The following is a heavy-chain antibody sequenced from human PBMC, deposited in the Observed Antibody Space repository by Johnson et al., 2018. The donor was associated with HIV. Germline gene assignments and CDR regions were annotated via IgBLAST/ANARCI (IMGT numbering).Heavy chain of an antibody. J-gene: IGHJ3*02. Sequence: QVQLVESGGGVVQPGRSLRASCAASGFTFSTYDMYWVRQAPGRGLEWVTFIRHEGGSNKEYAASVKGRFTISRDNSKNTLYLQMNSLRAEDTAVYYCASYSRPRAYDYALGSDAFDMWGQGTLVTVSS. V-gene: IGHV3-33*08. D-gene: IGHD3-16*01. CDR2: IRHEGGSNK. CDR3: ASYSRPRAYDYALGSDAFDM. CDR1: GFTFSTYD.